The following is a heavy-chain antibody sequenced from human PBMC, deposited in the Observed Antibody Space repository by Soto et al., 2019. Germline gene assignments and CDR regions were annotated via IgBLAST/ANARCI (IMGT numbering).Heavy chain of an antibody. CDR1: GFTFSDYP. Sequence: QLVESGGGLVQPGGSLRLSCAASGFTFSDYPMNWVRQAPGKGLEWVSSIRTISTAIYFADSVRGRFTISRDNARNSLYLQMTSLRLEDTAVYYCARETPSFDSWGQGTLVTVSS. D-gene: IGHD2-15*01. J-gene: IGHJ4*02. V-gene: IGHV3-48*01. CDR3: ARETPSFDS. CDR2: IRTISTAI.